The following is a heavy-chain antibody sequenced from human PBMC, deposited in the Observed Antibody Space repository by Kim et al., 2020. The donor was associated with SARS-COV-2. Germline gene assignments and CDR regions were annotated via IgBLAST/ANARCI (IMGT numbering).Heavy chain of an antibody. V-gene: IGHV3-74*01. Sequence: WESLRLSCAASGFTFSSEWMHWVRQGPGMGLVWVSRINPYGSITNYADSVKGRFTISRDNAKNTLYLQMNSLRAEDTALYYCARGILRTKGAFDIWGQG. J-gene: IGHJ3*02. CDR3: ARGILRTKGAFDI. D-gene: IGHD1-26*01. CDR1: GFTFSSEW. CDR2: INPYGSIT.